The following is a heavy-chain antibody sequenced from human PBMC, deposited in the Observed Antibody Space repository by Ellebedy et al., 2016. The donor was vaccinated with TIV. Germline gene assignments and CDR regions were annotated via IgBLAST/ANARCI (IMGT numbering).Heavy chain of an antibody. CDR2: IYYSGST. CDR1: GGSISSYY. J-gene: IGHJ3*02. D-gene: IGHD3-16*02. CDR3: ARNYDYVWGSYRGAFDI. V-gene: IGHV4-59*01. Sequence: SETLSLTCTVSGGSISSYYWSWIRQPPGKGLEWIGYIYYSGSTNYNPSLKSRVTISVDTSKNQFSLKLSSVTAADTAVYYCARNYDYVWGSYRGAFDIWGQGTMVTVSS.